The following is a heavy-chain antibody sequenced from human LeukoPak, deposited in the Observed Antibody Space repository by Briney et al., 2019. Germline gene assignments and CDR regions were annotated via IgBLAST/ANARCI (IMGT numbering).Heavy chain of an antibody. CDR2: IYTSGST. CDR1: GGSISSYY. CDR3: ARDRPPFYGSGSWSEKNWFDP. Sequence: SETLSLTCTVSGGSISSYYWSWIRQPAGKGLEWIGRIYTSGSTNYNPSLKSRVTMSVDTSKNQFSLKLSSVTAAGTAVYYCARDRPPFYGSGSWSEKNWFDPWGQGTLVTVSS. J-gene: IGHJ5*02. V-gene: IGHV4-4*07. D-gene: IGHD3-10*01.